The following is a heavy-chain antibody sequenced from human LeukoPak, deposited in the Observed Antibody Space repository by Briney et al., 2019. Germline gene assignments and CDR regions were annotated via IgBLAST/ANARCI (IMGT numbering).Heavy chain of an antibody. CDR1: GGSISSGDYY. CDR2: IYYSGNT. Sequence: PSETLSLTCTVSGGSISSGDYYWSWIRQPPGKGLEWIGYIYYSGNTYYNPSLKSRVTISVDTSKNQFSLKLSSVTAADTAVYYCARGTYYYASNGYYYPWYFARCGRGTLVTVSS. V-gene: IGHV4-30-4*01. J-gene: IGHJ2*01. CDR3: ARGTYYYASNGYYYPWYFAR. D-gene: IGHD3-22*01.